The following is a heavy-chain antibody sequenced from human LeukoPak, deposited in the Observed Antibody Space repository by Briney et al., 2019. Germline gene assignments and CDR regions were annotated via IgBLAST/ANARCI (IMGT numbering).Heavy chain of an antibody. CDR1: GYTFTSYD. D-gene: IGHD5-12*01. CDR3: ARKGVDIVGLYGMDA. V-gene: IGHV1-8*01. J-gene: IGHJ6*02. Sequence: ASVKVSCTASGYTFTSYDINWVRQATGQGLEWMGWMNPNSGSTGYAQKFQGRVTMTRNTSISTAYMELSSLRSDDTAVYYCARKGVDIVGLYGMDAWGQGTTVTVSS. CDR2: MNPNSGST.